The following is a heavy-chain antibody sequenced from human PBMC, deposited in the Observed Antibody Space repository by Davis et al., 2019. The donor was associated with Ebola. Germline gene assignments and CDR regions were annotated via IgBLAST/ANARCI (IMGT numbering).Heavy chain of an antibody. V-gene: IGHV1-3*04. D-gene: IGHD3-3*01. Sequence: SVKVSCKASAYTFTRYSVHWVRQPPAQRLEWMGWFFTHTGDTVYSQNFQGRVTISRDTSASEAYMELSSLRSEDTAVYYCATGVAYYFDSWGQGTLVTVSS. CDR2: FFTHTGDT. J-gene: IGHJ4*02. CDR3: ATGVAYYFDS. CDR1: AYTFTRYS.